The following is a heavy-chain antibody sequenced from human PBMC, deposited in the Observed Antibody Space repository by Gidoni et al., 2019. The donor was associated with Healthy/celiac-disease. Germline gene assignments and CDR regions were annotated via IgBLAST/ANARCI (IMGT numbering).Heavy chain of an antibody. D-gene: IGHD6-19*01. J-gene: IGHJ4*02. CDR2: ISAYNGNT. V-gene: IGHV1-18*01. CDR3: AREPDSSGWYEGFDY. Sequence: QVQLVQSGAEVKKPGASVKVPCKASGYTFTSYGISWVRQATGQGLEWMGWISAYNGNTNYAQKLQGRVTMTTDTSTSTAYMELRSLRSDDTAVYYCAREPDSSGWYEGFDYWGQGTLVTVSS. CDR1: GYTFTSYG.